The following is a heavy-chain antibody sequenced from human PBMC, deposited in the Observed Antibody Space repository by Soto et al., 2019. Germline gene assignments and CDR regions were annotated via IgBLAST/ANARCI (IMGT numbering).Heavy chain of an antibody. CDR2: IYHSGST. J-gene: IGHJ4*02. D-gene: IGHD3-16*01. CDR1: GDSISSPNW. V-gene: IGHV4-4*02. CDR3: ARHDDDSPFDS. Sequence: QVQLQESGPGLVKPSGTLSLTCGISGDSISSPNWWTWVRQPPGEGLEWIGAIYHSGSTNYNPSLKSRVNISLDKAKHQFSLRLRSLTAADTAIYYCARHDDDSPFDSWGQGILVTVSS.